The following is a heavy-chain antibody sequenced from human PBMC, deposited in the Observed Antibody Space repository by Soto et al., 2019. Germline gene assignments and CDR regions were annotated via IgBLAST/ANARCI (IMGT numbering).Heavy chain of an antibody. D-gene: IGHD3-3*01. CDR2: IKSKSDGGTT. J-gene: IGHJ4*02. Sequence: EVDLVESGGGLVKPGGSLRLSCAASGCTFSNAWMSWVRQAPGKGLEWVGRIKSKSDGGTTDYAAPVKGRVAISRDDSSNTLYLQMNSLKTEDTAVYYCTTEHAVFGVVIVPFDYWGQGTLVTVSS. V-gene: IGHV3-15*01. CDR1: GCTFSNAW. CDR3: TTEHAVFGVVIVPFDY.